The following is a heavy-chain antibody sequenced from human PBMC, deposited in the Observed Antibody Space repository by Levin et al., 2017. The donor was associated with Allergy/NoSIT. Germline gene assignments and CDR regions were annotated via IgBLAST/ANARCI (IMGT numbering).Heavy chain of an antibody. D-gene: IGHD1-26*01. Sequence: GGSLRLSCAASGFTFSSYWMHWVRQAPGKGLVWVSRINSDGSSTSYADSVKGRFTISRDNAKNTLYLQMNSLRAEDTAVYYCARMAPYSGSYFGIGTAFDIWGQGTMVTVSS. CDR2: INSDGSST. CDR1: GFTFSSYW. V-gene: IGHV3-74*01. CDR3: ARMAPYSGSYFGIGTAFDI. J-gene: IGHJ3*02.